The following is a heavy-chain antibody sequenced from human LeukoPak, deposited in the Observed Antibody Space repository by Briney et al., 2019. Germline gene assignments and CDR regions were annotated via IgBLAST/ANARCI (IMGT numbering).Heavy chain of an antibody. CDR2: IYPGDSDT. D-gene: IGHD1/OR15-1a*01. Sequence: GESLQISCKGSGSSFTSYWIGWVRQLPGKGLEWMGIIYPGDSDTRYSPSFQGQVTISADKSISTAYLQWSSLKASDTAMYYCAGRITGTSRGANYYYMDVWGKGTTVTVSS. CDR3: AGRITGTSRGANYYYMDV. J-gene: IGHJ6*03. V-gene: IGHV5-51*01. CDR1: GSSFTSYW.